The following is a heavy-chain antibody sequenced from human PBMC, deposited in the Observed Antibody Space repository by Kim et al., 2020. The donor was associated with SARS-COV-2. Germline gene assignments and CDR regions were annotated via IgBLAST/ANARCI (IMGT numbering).Heavy chain of an antibody. D-gene: IGHD3-10*01. Sequence: GGSLRLSCAASGFTFSNAWMSWVRQAPGKGLEWVGRIKSKSNGGTTDYAAPVKGRFTISRDDSKNTVYLQMNSLKTEDSAVYYCTTEGLVGVIAEPGENDYWGQGTLVTVSS. CDR2: IKSKSNGGTT. J-gene: IGHJ4*02. V-gene: IGHV3-15*01. CDR1: GFTFSNAW. CDR3: TTEGLVGVIAEPGENDY.